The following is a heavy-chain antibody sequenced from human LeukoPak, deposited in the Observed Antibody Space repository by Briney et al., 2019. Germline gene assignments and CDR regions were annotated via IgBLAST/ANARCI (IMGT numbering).Heavy chain of an antibody. Sequence: GGSLRLSCAASGFTFSNAWMRWVRQAPGEGLEWVGRIKSKTDGGTTDYAAPVKGRFTISRDDSKNTLYLQMNSLKTEDTAVYYCTTMTRDDYFDYWGQGTLVTVSS. CDR2: IKSKTDGGTT. CDR3: TTMTRDDYFDY. V-gene: IGHV3-15*01. CDR1: GFTFSNAW. J-gene: IGHJ4*02.